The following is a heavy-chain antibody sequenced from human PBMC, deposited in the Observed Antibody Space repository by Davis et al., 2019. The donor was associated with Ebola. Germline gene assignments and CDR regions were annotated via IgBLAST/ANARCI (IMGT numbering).Heavy chain of an antibody. V-gene: IGHV4-39*01. CDR1: GGSISSSSCY. J-gene: IGHJ1*01. D-gene: IGHD6-19*01. CDR3: ARRGIAVAGTGYFQH. Sequence: MPSETLSLTCTVSGGSISSSSCYWGWIRQPPGKGLEWIGSIYYSGSTYYNPSLKSRVTISVDTSKNQFSLKLSSVTAADTAVYYCARRGIAVAGTGYFQHWGQGTLVTVSS. CDR2: IYYSGST.